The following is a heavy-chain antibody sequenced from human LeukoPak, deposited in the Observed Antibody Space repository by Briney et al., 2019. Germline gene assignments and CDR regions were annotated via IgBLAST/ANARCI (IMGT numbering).Heavy chain of an antibody. D-gene: IGHD6-19*01. J-gene: IGHJ5*02. CDR1: GGSFSGYY. CDR2: INHSGST. CDR3: ARDGYSSGQNWFDP. V-gene: IGHV4-34*01. Sequence: SETLSLTCAVYGGSFSGYYWSWIRQPPGKGLEWNGEINHSGSTNYNPSLKSRVTISVDTSKNQFSLKLSSVTAADTAVYYCARDGYSSGQNWFDPWGQGTLVTVSS.